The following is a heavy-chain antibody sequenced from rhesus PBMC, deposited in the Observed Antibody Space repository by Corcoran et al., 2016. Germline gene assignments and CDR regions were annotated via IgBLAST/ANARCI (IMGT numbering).Heavy chain of an antibody. D-gene: IGHD2-15*01. Sequence: QVQLVQSGAEVKKTGSSVKVSCKASGYTFTDYYMHWVRKAPRQGLEWMGWINPYNGTPKYAQKFQGRVTMTKDTSTSTAYMELSSLRSEDTAVYYCARGYCSSTYCSLRAFDFWGQGLRVTVSS. V-gene: IGHV1S2*01. CDR1: GYTFTDYY. CDR3: ARGYCSSTYCSLRAFDF. J-gene: IGHJ3*01. CDR2: INPYNGTP.